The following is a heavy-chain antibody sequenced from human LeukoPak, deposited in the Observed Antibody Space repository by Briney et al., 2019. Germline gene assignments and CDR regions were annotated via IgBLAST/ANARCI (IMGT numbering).Heavy chain of an antibody. Sequence: ASVKVSCKASGGTFSSYAISWVRQAPGQGLEWMGGIIPIFGTANYAQKFQGRVTITADESTSTAYMELRSLRPDDTAVYFCAREDDRSFGAYDCWGQGTLVTVS. V-gene: IGHV1-69*13. CDR1: GGTFSSYA. CDR2: IIPIFGTA. J-gene: IGHJ4*02. D-gene: IGHD4-17*01. CDR3: AREDDRSFGAYDC.